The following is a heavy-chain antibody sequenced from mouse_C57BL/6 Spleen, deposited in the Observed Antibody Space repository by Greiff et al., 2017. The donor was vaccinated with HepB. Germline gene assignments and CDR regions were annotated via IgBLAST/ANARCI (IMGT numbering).Heavy chain of an antibody. J-gene: IGHJ4*01. Sequence: QVQLQQSGPGLVQPSQSLSITCTVSGFSLTSYGVHWVRQSPGTGLEWLGVIWSGGSTDYNAAFISRLSISKDNSKSQVFFKMNSMQAADTAIYYCSRNRDYDDYAMDYWGQGTSVTVSS. D-gene: IGHD2-4*01. CDR2: IWSGGST. CDR1: GFSLTSYG. CDR3: SRNRDYDDYAMDY. V-gene: IGHV2-2*01.